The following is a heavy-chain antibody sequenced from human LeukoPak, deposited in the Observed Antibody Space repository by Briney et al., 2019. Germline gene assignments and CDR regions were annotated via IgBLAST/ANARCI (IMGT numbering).Heavy chain of an antibody. Sequence: GGSLRLSCAASGFTVSSNYMSWVRQAPGKGLEWVSVIYSGGSTYYADSVKGRFTISRDNSKNTLYLQMNSLRAEGTAVYYCARNYSSSWYAGYYYYGMDVWGQGTTVTVSS. D-gene: IGHD6-13*01. J-gene: IGHJ6*02. CDR2: IYSGGST. CDR3: ARNYSSSWYAGYYYYGMDV. V-gene: IGHV3-53*01. CDR1: GFTVSSNY.